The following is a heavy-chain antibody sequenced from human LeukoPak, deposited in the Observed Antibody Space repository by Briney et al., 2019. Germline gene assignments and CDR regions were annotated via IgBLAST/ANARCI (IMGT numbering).Heavy chain of an antibody. V-gene: IGHV1-46*03. CDR3: ARGWGITIFGVVSAFDI. CDR1: GYTFTSYY. CDR2: INSSGGST. J-gene: IGHJ3*02. Sequence: ASAKVSCKASGYTFTSYYMHWVRQAPGQGLEWLGIINSSGGSTSYAQKFQGRVTMTRDTSTSTVYMELSSLRSEDTAVYYCARGWGITIFGVVSAFDIWGQGTMVTVSS. D-gene: IGHD3-3*01.